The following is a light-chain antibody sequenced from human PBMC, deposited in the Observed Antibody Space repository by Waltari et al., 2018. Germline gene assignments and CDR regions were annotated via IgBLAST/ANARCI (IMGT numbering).Light chain of an antibody. CDR3: QHYYDNPFT. Sequence: IQMTQSPSALSASVGDRVTISCRASQNIYSNLAWYQQKPGKAPKLLIYAASSLQSGIPSRFGGSGSGTDFTLTISSLQPEDSAVYYCQHYYDNPFTFGPGTKLDIK. J-gene: IGKJ3*01. V-gene: IGKV1-6*02. CDR1: QNIYSN. CDR2: AAS.